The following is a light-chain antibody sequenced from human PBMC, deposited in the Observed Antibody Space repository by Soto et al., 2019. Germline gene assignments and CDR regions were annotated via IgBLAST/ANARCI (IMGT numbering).Light chain of an antibody. V-gene: IGKV1-5*03. CDR1: QSISNW. J-gene: IGKJ1*01. CDR2: KAS. Sequence: DIQMTQSPSTLSASVGDRVTITCRASQSISNWLAWYQQKPGKAPKLLIYKASTLDSGVPSRFSGSGSGTEFTLTFSSLQPDDFATYYCQQYNSYPWTFGQGTKVEVK. CDR3: QQYNSYPWT.